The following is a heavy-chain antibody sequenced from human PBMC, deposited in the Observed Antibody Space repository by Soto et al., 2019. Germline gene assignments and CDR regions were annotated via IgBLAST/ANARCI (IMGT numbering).Heavy chain of an antibody. CDR2: ISGSGGST. V-gene: IGHV3-23*01. D-gene: IGHD2-8*01. CDR3: AKVGGYCTNGVCSLVDY. Sequence: GGSLRLSCAASGFTFSSYAMSWVRQAPGKGLEWVSAISGSGGSTYYADSVKGRFNISRDNSKNTRYLQMNSLRAEDTAVYYCAKVGGYCTNGVCSLVDYWGQGTLVTVSS. J-gene: IGHJ4*02. CDR1: GFTFSSYA.